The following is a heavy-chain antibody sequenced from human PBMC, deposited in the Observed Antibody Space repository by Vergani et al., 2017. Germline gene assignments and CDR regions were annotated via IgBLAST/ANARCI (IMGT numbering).Heavy chain of an antibody. CDR2: IYPGNSET. J-gene: IGHJ6*03. V-gene: IGHV5-51*03. CDR3: ARVYCRGMSCAGTDYFYHIDV. Sequence: EVQLEQSGAPVQKPGEPLEISCNGSGYSFSRNWIAWVRERPGQGLEWMGMIYPGNSETRNNPSFRGQVTMSVDKSISTAYLQWSSLKASDSAVYYCARVYCRGMSCAGTDYFYHIDVWGKGTTVTVS. CDR1: GYSFSRNW. D-gene: IGHD3/OR15-3a*01.